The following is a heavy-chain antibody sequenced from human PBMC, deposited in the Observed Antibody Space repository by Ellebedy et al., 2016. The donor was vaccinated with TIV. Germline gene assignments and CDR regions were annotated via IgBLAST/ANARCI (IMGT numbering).Heavy chain of an antibody. CDR1: GVSFSAYY. Sequence: SETLSLXXAVSGVSFSAYYWNWIRQPPGKGLEWIGEVNHSGSTNYNPSLKGRGTISVDTSKNQFSLKLRYVTVADTAVYYCARSRSMGPFDYWGQGILVTVSS. V-gene: IGHV4-34*01. D-gene: IGHD2-8*01. J-gene: IGHJ4*02. CDR2: VNHSGST. CDR3: ARSRSMGPFDY.